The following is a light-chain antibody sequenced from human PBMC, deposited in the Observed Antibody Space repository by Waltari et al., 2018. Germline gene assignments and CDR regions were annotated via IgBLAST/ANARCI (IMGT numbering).Light chain of an antibody. V-gene: IGLV7-46*01. CDR3: LLWYSGARWV. Sequence: QAVVTQEPSLTVSPGGTVTLTCGSSTGAVTSGHYPYWFQQKPGQVPRKLIYDTSNKHSWTPARFSGSLLGGKAALTLSGAQPEDEAEYYCLLWYSGARWVFGGGTKLPVL. CDR2: DTS. J-gene: IGLJ3*02. CDR1: TGAVTSGHY.